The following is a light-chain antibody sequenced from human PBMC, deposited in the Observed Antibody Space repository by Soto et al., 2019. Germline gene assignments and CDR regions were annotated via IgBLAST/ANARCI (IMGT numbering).Light chain of an antibody. Sequence: DNPLTQSPSSLSASLGDRVTITCRARHSINDWLAWYQQKPGKAPKLLIYDASSLESGVPSRFSGGGSGTDFTLTISSLQPEDFATYYCQQIYSTPLTFGGGTRWIS. CDR3: QQIYSTPLT. CDR1: HSINDW. CDR2: DAS. J-gene: IGKJ4*01. V-gene: IGKV1-5*01.